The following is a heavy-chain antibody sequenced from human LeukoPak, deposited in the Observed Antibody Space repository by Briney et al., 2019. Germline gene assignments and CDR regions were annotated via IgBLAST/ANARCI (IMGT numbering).Heavy chain of an antibody. CDR1: GGSISNYY. D-gene: IGHD3-10*01. CDR2: FYTSEIT. Sequence: SETLSPTCTVSGGSISNYYWNWIRQPAGKGLEWIGRFYTSEITNSNPSLKSRVTMSVDTSKNHFSLKLNSVTAADTAVYYCARDLGQRAAFDYWGQGTLVTVSS. CDR3: ARDLGQRAAFDY. J-gene: IGHJ4*02. V-gene: IGHV4-4*07.